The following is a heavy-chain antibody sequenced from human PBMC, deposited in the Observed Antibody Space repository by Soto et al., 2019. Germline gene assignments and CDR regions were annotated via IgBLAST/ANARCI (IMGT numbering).Heavy chain of an antibody. CDR3: VRQGFGRLHGLVDV. CDR1: DDSSSSYK. CDR2: IDSSGGT. Sequence: QVQLQESGPGLVKPSETLSLTCTVSDDSSSSYKWSWIRQPPGRRLEWIGYIDSSGGTSYNPSLQRRGTISVDTSTKQFSLKLSSVTAADTAVYYCVRQGFGRLHGLVDVWGQGTTVTVSS. V-gene: IGHV4-59*08. J-gene: IGHJ6*02. D-gene: IGHD3-10*01.